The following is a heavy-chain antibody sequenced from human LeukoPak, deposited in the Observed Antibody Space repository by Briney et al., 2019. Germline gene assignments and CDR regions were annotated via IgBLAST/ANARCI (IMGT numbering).Heavy chain of an antibody. Sequence: SQTLSLTCTVSGGSISSGSYYWSWIRQPAGKGLEWIGRIYTSGSTNYNPSLKSRVTISVDTSKNQFSLKLSSVTAADTAAYYCARLSGSYSDFDYWGQGTLVTVSS. CDR2: IYTSGST. CDR1: GGSISSGSYY. D-gene: IGHD1-26*01. CDR3: ARLSGSYSDFDY. J-gene: IGHJ4*02. V-gene: IGHV4-61*02.